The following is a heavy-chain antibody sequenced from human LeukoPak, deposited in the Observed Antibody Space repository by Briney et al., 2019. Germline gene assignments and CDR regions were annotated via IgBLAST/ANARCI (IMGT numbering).Heavy chain of an antibody. J-gene: IGHJ4*02. V-gene: IGHV1-69*13. CDR3: ASPAAGTLTPVFDY. D-gene: IGHD6-13*01. CDR2: IIPIFGTA. CDR1: GGTFISYA. Sequence: SVKVSCKASGGTFISYASSWVRQAPGQGLEWMGGIIPIFGTANYAQKFQGRVTITADESTSTAYMQLSSLRSEDTAVYYCASPAAGTLTPVFDYWGQGTLVTVSS.